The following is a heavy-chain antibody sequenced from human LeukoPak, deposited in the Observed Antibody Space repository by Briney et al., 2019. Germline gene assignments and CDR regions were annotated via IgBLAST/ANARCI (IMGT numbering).Heavy chain of an antibody. CDR2: ISGNGVYT. Sequence: PGGSLRLSCAASGFTFSSYAMSWVRQDPGRGLEWVSAISGNGVYTWYADSMKGRFTISRDNSKNTLYLQMSSLRAEDTAVYYCAREPGPFVVVPAAMSAFDIWGQGTMVTVSS. D-gene: IGHD2-2*01. J-gene: IGHJ3*02. V-gene: IGHV3-23*01. CDR3: AREPGPFVVVPAAMSAFDI. CDR1: GFTFSSYA.